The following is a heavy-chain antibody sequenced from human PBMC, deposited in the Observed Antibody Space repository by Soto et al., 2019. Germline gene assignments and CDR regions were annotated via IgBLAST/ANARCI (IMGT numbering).Heavy chain of an antibody. Sequence: QVQLQQWGAGLLKPSETLSLTCAVYGGSFSGYYWSWIRQPPGKGLEWIGEINHNGSTNYNPSLKSRVTISVDTSKSQFSLKLSSVTAADTAVYYCARFGAVTGFDYWGQGTLVTVSS. CDR1: GGSFSGYY. V-gene: IGHV4-34*01. D-gene: IGHD3-3*01. CDR3: ARFGAVTGFDY. CDR2: INHNGST. J-gene: IGHJ4*02.